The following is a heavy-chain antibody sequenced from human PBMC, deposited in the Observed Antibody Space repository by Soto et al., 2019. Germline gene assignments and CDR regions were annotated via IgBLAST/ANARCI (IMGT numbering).Heavy chain of an antibody. Sequence: SETMSVTCTVAGGSVISGSYCWSWIRQPPGKGLEWIGYIYYSGSTNYNPSLKSRVTISVDTSKNQFSLKLSSVTAADTAVYYCASGLRYFDWLLLFDYWGQGTLVTVSS. V-gene: IGHV4-61*01. CDR2: IYYSGST. J-gene: IGHJ4*02. CDR1: GGSVISGSYC. D-gene: IGHD3-9*01. CDR3: ASGLRYFDWLLLFDY.